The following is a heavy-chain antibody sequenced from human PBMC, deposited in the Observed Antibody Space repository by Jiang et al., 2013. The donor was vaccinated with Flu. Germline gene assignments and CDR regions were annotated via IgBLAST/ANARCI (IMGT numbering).Heavy chain of an antibody. CDR3: AHRQSPVYYDILTGYYNHPTDAFDI. V-gene: IGHV2-5*02. CDR2: IYWDDDK. CDR1: GFSLSTSGVG. Sequence: KPTQTLTLTCTFSGFSLSTSGVGVGWIRQPPGKALEWLALIYWDDDKRYSPSLKSRLTITKDTSKNQVVLTMTNMDPVDTATYYCAHRQSPVYYDILTGYYNHPTDAFDIWGQGTMVTVSS. J-gene: IGHJ3*02. D-gene: IGHD3-9*01.